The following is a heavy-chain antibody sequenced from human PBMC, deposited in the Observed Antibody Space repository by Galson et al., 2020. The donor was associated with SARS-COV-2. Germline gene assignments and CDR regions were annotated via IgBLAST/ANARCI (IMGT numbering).Heavy chain of an antibody. CDR1: GFSLSTSGVG. D-gene: IGHD1-26*01. Sequence: SGPTLVKPTQTLTLTCTFSGFSLSTSGVGVGWFRQPPGKALEWLALIYWDDDKRYSPSLESRLTITKDTSKNQVVLTVTHMDAVDTATYYCADRRFYRGSYGYWGHGTLVSVSS. CDR3: ADRRFYRGSYGY. J-gene: IGHJ4*01. V-gene: IGHV2-5*02. CDR2: IYWDDDK.